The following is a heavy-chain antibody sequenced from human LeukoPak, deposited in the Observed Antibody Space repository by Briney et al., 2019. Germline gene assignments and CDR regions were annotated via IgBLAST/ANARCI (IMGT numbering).Heavy chain of an antibody. CDR1: GGTFTSYA. CDR2: IIPIFGTA. J-gene: IGHJ4*02. Sequence: ASVKVSCKASGGTFTSYAISWVRQAPGQGLEWMGGIIPIFGTANYAQKFQGRVTITTDESTSTAYMELSSLRSEDTAVYYCARDRDGVTGSSGYYYEGHYWGQGTLVTVSS. CDR3: ARDRDGVTGSSGYYYEGHY. D-gene: IGHD3-22*01. V-gene: IGHV1-69*05.